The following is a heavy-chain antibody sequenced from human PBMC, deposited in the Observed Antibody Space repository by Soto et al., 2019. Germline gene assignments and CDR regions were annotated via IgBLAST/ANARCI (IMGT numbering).Heavy chain of an antibody. CDR3: VRGRGLMWPARDY. CDR2: INQDGSKK. CDR1: GFTFRSYW. J-gene: IGHJ4*02. D-gene: IGHD2-21*01. Sequence: GGSLRLSCAASGFTFRSYWMSWVRQTPGKGLEWVANINQDGSKKNYVDSVKGRFTISRDNAENSLDLQMNSLRAEDAAVYYCVRGRGLMWPARDYWGQGTLVTVSS. V-gene: IGHV3-7*04.